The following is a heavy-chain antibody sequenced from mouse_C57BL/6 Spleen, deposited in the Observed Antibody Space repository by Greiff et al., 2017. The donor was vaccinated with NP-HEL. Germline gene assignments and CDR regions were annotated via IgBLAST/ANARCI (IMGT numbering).Heavy chain of an antibody. CDR1: GFTFSDYG. J-gene: IGHJ4*01. V-gene: IGHV5-17*01. CDR3: ARGGSYAMDY. D-gene: IGHD1-1*01. CDR2: ISSGSSTI. Sequence: VQLKQSGGGLVKPGGSLKLSCAASGFTFSDYGMHWVRQAPEKGLEWVAYISSGSSTIYYADTVKGRFTISRDNAKNTLFLQMTSLRSEDTAMYYCARGGSYAMDYWGQGTSVTVSS.